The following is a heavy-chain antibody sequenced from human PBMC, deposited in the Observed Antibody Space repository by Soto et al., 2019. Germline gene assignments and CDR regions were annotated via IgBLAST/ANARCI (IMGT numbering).Heavy chain of an antibody. CDR2: INAYTSST. CDR3: ARDRSTASWFDP. CDR1: GYTLTSHN. V-gene: IGHV1-46*01. J-gene: IGHJ5*02. D-gene: IGHD5-18*01. Sequence: ASVKVSCKASGYTLTSHNIHWVRQAPGQGLEWMGIINAYTSSTTYAQKFQGRVTMTRDTSTSTVYMELSSLRSEDTAVYYCARDRSTASWFDPWGQGTLVTVSS.